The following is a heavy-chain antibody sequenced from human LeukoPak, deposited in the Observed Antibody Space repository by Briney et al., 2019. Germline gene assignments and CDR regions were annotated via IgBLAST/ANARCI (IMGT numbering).Heavy chain of an antibody. D-gene: IGHD5-12*01. Sequence: AASVKVSCKASGYTFTSYGISWVRQAPGQGLEWMGWISAYNGNTNYAPKLQGRVTMTTDTSTSTAYMELRSLRSDDPAVYYCARDLAVATKNFDYWGQGTLVTVSS. CDR3: ARDLAVATKNFDY. J-gene: IGHJ4*02. CDR2: ISAYNGNT. V-gene: IGHV1-18*01. CDR1: GYTFTSYG.